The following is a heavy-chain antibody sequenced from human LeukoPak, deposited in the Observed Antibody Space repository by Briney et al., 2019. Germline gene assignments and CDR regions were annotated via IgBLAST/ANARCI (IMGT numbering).Heavy chain of an antibody. V-gene: IGHV3-30*02. Sequence: GGSLRLSCAASGFTFSSYEMNWVRQAPGKGLEWVAFIRYDGSNKSYGDSVKGRFTISRDNSKNTLYLQMNSLRAEDTAVYYCARVREPRAAGESFDYWGQGTLVTVSS. CDR1: GFTFSSYE. J-gene: IGHJ4*02. CDR2: IRYDGSNK. D-gene: IGHD1-26*01. CDR3: ARVREPRAAGESFDY.